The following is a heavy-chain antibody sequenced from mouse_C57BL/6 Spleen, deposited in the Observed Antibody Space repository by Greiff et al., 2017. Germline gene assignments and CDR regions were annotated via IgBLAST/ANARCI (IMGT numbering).Heavy chain of an antibody. Sequence: EVQVVESGGGLVQPGGSMKLSCVASGFTFSNYWMNWVRQSPEKGLEWVAQIRLKSDNYATHYAVSVKGRFTISRDDSKSSVYLQMNNLRAENTGIYYCTEDYGNYESAMDYWGQGTSFTVSS. CDR1: GFTFSNYW. J-gene: IGHJ4*01. CDR2: IRLKSDNYAT. CDR3: TEDYGNYESAMDY. D-gene: IGHD2-1*01. V-gene: IGHV6-3*01.